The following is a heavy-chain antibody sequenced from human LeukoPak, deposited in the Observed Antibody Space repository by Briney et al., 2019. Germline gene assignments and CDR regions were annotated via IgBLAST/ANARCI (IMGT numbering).Heavy chain of an antibody. CDR3: ARPSDHYYYYFYMDV. CDR2: ISYDGNKK. V-gene: IGHV3-30*04. Sequence: GGSLRLSCAASGFTFSTYAMHWVRQAPGKGLEWVAFISYDGNKKDYADSVKGRFTISRDNSENTLYLQMNSLRIEDAGVYYCARPSDHYYYYFYMDVWGQGTTVTVSS. J-gene: IGHJ6*03. CDR1: GFTFSTYA.